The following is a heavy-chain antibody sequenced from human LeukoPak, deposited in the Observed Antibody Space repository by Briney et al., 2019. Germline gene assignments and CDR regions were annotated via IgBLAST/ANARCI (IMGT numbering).Heavy chain of an antibody. CDR2: ISTSGSTI. Sequence: PGGSLRLSCAASGFTFSDYYMSWIRQAPGKGLEWVSYISTSGSTIYYADSVKGRFTISRDNAKNSLYLQMNSLRAEDTAVYYCATPRGSDYGARGKPWYFDYWGQGTLVTVSS. V-gene: IGHV3-11*04. D-gene: IGHD4-17*01. CDR3: ATPRGSDYGARGKPWYFDY. J-gene: IGHJ4*02. CDR1: GFTFSDYY.